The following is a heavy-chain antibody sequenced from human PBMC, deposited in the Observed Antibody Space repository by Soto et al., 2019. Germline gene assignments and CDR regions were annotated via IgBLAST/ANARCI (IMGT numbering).Heavy chain of an antibody. Sequence: QVQLQESGPRLVKPSETLYLICSVSGASITSGNYYWAWIRQPPGKGLEWIGSMHYRRTTHYNSSLETRVSISAATAKNQISLNLNSVTAADTAIYFCARHPSLYSHLEFWGQGILVTVSS. J-gene: IGHJ4*02. D-gene: IGHD5-18*01. V-gene: IGHV4-39*01. CDR1: GASITSGNYY. CDR2: MHYRRTT. CDR3: ARHPSLYSHLEF.